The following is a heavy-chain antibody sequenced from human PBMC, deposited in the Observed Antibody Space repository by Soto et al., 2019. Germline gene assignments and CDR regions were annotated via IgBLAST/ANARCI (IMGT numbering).Heavy chain of an antibody. CDR3: DRGHDYGGVPFDY. D-gene: IGHD4-17*01. J-gene: IGHJ4*02. CDR2: IYTSGST. V-gene: IGHV4-30-2*01. Sequence: PSETLSLTCAVSEGSFSTGDYSWNWIRQPPGKGLEWIGYIYTSGSTYYSSSLKSRVTISVDRSKNQFSLQLTSVTAADTAVYYCDRGHDYGGVPFDYWGQGLLVTVSS. CDR1: EGSFSTGDYS.